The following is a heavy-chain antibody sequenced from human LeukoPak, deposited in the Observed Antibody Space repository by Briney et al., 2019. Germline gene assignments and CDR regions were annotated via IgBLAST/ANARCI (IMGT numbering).Heavy chain of an antibody. J-gene: IGHJ4*02. Sequence: SETLSLTCTVSGGSISSHYWSWIRQPPGKGLEWIGYIYNSGSTNYNPSLKSRVTISLDTSKNQFSLKLSSVTAADTAVYYCARVVAAATYYFDYWGQGTLVTVSS. V-gene: IGHV4-59*11. CDR2: IYNSGST. D-gene: IGHD6-13*01. CDR1: GGSISSHY. CDR3: ARVVAAATYYFDY.